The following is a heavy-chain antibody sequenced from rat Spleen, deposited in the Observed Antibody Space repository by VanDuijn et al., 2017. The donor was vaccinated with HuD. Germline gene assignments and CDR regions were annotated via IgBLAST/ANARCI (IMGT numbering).Heavy chain of an antibody. D-gene: IGHD1-10*01. Sequence: EVQLQESGPGLVKPSQSLSLTCSVTGYSITSNYWGWIRKFPGNKMEWMGYISYSGSTSYNPSLKSRIPITRYTSKNQFFLQLKSVTTGDTARYSCGRDNSGYWYFGFWGPRTMVTESS. CDR2: ISYSGST. V-gene: IGHV3-1*01. CDR3: GRDNSGYWYFGF. CDR1: GYSITSNY. J-gene: IGHJ1*01.